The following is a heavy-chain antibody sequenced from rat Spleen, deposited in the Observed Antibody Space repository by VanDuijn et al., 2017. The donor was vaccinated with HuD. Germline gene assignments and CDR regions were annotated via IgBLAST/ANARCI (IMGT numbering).Heavy chain of an antibody. CDR3: TTDDYYSGYYVMDA. CDR2: ISYDGSST. D-gene: IGHD1-1*01. J-gene: IGHJ4*01. V-gene: IGHV5-20*01. CDR1: GFTFSDYD. Sequence: EVQLVESGGGLVQPGRSLKLSCAASGFTFSDYDMAWVRQAPTKGLEWVASISYDGSSTYYRDSVKGRFTISRDNVKNTLYLQMDSLRSEDTATYYGTTDDYYSGYYVMDAWGQGASVTVSS.